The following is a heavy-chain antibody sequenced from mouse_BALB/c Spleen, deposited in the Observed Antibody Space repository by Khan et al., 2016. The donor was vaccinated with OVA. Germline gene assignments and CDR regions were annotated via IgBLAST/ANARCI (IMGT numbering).Heavy chain of an antibody. CDR2: ISYSGST. Sequence: EVQLVESGPGLVKPSQSLSLTCTATGYSITSDYAWNWIRKLPGNKLERMGYISYSGSTNYNQSLKRRTSITRDTSKNQSFLQLNSVTTEDTATYYCARDGYRYNYAMDYWGQGTSVTVSS. CDR3: ARDGYRYNYAMDY. D-gene: IGHD2-3*01. J-gene: IGHJ4*01. V-gene: IGHV3-2*02. CDR1: GYSITSDYA.